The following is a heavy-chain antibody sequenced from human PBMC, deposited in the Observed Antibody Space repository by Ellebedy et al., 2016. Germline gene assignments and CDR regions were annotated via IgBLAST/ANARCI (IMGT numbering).Heavy chain of an antibody. D-gene: IGHD6-19*01. CDR3: ARDARVAGTDMGY. CDR2: IIPILGIA. CDR1: GGTFSSYA. J-gene: IGHJ4*02. V-gene: IGHV1-69*04. Sequence: ASVKVSCKASGGTFSSYAISWVRQAPGQGLEWMGRIIPILGIANYAQKFQGRVTITADKSTSTAYMELSSLRSEDTAVYYCARDARVAGTDMGYWGQGTLVTVSS.